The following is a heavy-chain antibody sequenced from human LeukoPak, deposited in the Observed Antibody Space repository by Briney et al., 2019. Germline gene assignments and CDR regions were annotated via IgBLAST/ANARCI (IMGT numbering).Heavy chain of an antibody. Sequence: SGGSLRLSCAASGLTFNSNWMSWVRQAPGKGLEWVAQTNRDGSQKYYVDSVKGRFTISTDNAKNSVSLQMNGLRDEDTAVYYCASSRVANLGFWGQGTLVTVSS. V-gene: IGHV3-7*01. CDR1: GLTFNSNW. CDR3: ASSRVANLGF. CDR2: TNRDGSQK. J-gene: IGHJ4*02. D-gene: IGHD4/OR15-4a*01.